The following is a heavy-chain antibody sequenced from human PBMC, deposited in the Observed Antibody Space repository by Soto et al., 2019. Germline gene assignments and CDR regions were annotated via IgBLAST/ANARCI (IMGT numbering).Heavy chain of an antibody. V-gene: IGHV3-33*01. CDR2: IWYDGSNK. Sequence: GGSLRLSCAASGFTFSSYGMHWVRQAPGKGLEWVAVIWYDGSNKYYADSVKGRFTISRDNSKNTLYLQMNSLRAEDTAVYYCAREKGDLWFGELLRYYYYGMDVWGQGTRSPSP. D-gene: IGHD3-10*01. CDR1: GFTFSSYG. CDR3: AREKGDLWFGELLRYYYYGMDV. J-gene: IGHJ6*02.